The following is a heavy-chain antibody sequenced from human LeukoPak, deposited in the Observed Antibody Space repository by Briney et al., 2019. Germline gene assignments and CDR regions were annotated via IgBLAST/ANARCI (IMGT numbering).Heavy chain of an antibody. V-gene: IGHV3-20*01. D-gene: IGHD1-26*01. J-gene: IGHJ4*02. CDR3: ARVAGSGSYHAVIDY. Sequence: GGSLRLSCAASGFTFDDYGMSWVRQAPGKGLEWVSGINWNGGSTGYADSVKGRFTISRDNAKNSLYLQMNSLRAEDTALYHCARVAGSGSYHAVIDYWGQGTLVTVSS. CDR1: GFTFDDYG. CDR2: INWNGGST.